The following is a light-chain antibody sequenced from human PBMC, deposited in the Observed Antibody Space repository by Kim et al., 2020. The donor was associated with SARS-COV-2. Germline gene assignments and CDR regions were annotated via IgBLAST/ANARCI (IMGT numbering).Light chain of an antibody. Sequence: PGQTARITCSVDALPNQYAYWYQQKPGQAPVLVIYKDSERPSGIPERFSGSSSGTTVTLTISGVQAEDEADYYCQSADSSGTHEVFGGGTQLTVL. CDR3: QSADSSGTHEV. J-gene: IGLJ3*02. CDR1: ALPNQY. CDR2: KDS. V-gene: IGLV3-25*03.